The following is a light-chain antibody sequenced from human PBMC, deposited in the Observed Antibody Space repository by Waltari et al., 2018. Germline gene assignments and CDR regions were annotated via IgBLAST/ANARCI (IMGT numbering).Light chain of an antibody. CDR1: SSDVGGYDY. J-gene: IGLJ3*02. Sequence: QSALPQPASVSGSPGQSITLPCTATSSDVGGYDYVSWYQQHPGKAPKLLIYDVTKRPSGVSNRFSGSKSANTASLTISGLQAEDEADYYCFSYRRSSTWVFGEGTKLTVL. V-gene: IGLV2-14*03. CDR3: FSYRRSSTWV. CDR2: DVT.